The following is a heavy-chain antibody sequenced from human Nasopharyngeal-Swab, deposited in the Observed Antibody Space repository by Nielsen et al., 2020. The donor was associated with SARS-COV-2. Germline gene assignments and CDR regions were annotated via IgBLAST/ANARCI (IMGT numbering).Heavy chain of an antibody. CDR2: INTNTGNP. D-gene: IGHD2-2*01. J-gene: IGHJ5*02. CDR1: GYTFTSYA. Sequence: ALVKVSCKASGYTFTSYAMNWVRQAPGQGLEWMGWINTNTGNPTYAQGFTGRFVFSLDTSVSTAYLQISSLKAEDTAVYYCARVDVVVPAAIPKWFDPWGQGTLATVSS. CDR3: ARVDVVVPAAIPKWFDP. V-gene: IGHV7-4-1*02.